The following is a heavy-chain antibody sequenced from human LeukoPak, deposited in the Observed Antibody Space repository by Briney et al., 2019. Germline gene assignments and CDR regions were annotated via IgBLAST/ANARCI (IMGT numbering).Heavy chain of an antibody. V-gene: IGHV3-7*01. D-gene: IGHD3-10*01. CDR2: IRQDGSEK. CDR3: ARLSAMVRGPEDIYYFEY. Sequence: GGSLRLSCEASGFSFSTYWMSWVRQAPGKGLEWVANIRQDGSEKYYVDSVKGRFTISRDIAKQSVFLQMNSLRAEDTAVYYCARLSAMVRGPEDIYYFEYWGLGTLVTVSS. J-gene: IGHJ4*02. CDR1: GFSFSTYW.